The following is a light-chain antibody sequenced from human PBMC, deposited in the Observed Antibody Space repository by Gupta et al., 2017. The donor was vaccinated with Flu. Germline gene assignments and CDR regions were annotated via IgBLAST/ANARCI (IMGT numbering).Light chain of an antibody. CDR2: GAS. CDR1: QSLSNNY. V-gene: IGKV3-20*01. CDR3: QQYDTSPLT. J-gene: IGKJ4*01. Sequence: GTLSLSPCERPTPSCRASQSLSNNYVAWYQQKPGQSPKLLIYGASSRATGIADRFGGSGSGTDFTLTISGLEAEDFAVYYCQQYDTSPLTFGGGTKVEIK.